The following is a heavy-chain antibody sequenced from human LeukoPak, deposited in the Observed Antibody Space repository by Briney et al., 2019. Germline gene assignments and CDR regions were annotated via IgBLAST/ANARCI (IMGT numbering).Heavy chain of an antibody. Sequence: PGGSLRLSCAASGITLSSYNMNWVRQAPGKGLEWVSSITSSSTYIYYADSVKGRFTISRDNAKNSLYLQMNSLRAEDTAVYYCARDSITMVRGSMDVWGKGTTVTISS. CDR1: GITLSSYN. J-gene: IGHJ6*03. CDR3: ARDSITMVRGSMDV. V-gene: IGHV3-21*01. D-gene: IGHD3-10*01. CDR2: ITSSSTYI.